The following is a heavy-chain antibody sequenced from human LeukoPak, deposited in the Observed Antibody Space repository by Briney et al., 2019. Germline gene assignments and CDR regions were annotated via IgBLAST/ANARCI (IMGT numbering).Heavy chain of an antibody. J-gene: IGHJ4*02. CDR1: GFTFSSFW. V-gene: IGHV3-7*01. CDR3: SRITTNGYFEY. CDR2: IRWDDER. Sequence: GGSLRLSCSASGFTFSSFWMGWVRQAPGKGLEWVASIRWDDERHHFDSVTGRFSVSRDNAKNSLYLQMKSMRAEDTAVYFCSRITTNGYFEYWGQGALATVSS. D-gene: IGHD1-1*01.